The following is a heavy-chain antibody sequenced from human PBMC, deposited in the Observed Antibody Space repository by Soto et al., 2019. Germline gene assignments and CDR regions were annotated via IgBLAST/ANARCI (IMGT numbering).Heavy chain of an antibody. CDR2: IWYDGSKK. V-gene: IGHV3-33*01. CDR3: AMLVLALSGYDRGSG. Sequence: QVPLVQSGGGVVQPGSSLRLSCAASGFTFSSYGMHWVRQAPGTALEWVAVIWYDGSKKYYADSETGRITISRDKSKNRLDRQMNSLTAEDTAVYYCAMLVLALSGYDRGSGWGQGSLFTVAS. J-gene: IGHJ4*02. CDR1: GFTFSSYG. D-gene: IGHD5-12*01.